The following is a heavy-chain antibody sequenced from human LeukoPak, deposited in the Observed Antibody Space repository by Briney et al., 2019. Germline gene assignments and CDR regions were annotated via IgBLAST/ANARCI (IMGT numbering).Heavy chain of an antibody. J-gene: IGHJ4*02. CDR3: ARAGPIDD. CDR1: GFIVSSKY. CDR2: IYSGGST. Sequence: GGSLRLSCAASGFIVSSKYMSWVRQAPGKGLEWVSVIYSGGSTYYSASVEGRFTISRDNSKNTSYLAIKRLRVQDPAVYLRARAGPIDDCGQGTLVTVSS. V-gene: IGHV3-53*01.